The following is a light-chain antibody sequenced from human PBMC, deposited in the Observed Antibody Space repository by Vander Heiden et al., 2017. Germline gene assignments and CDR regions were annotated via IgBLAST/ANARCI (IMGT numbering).Light chain of an antibody. CDR2: AAS. Sequence: DIQMTQSPSSLAASVGDRVTNTCRASQSISIYLNWYQQKPGKAPKLLIYAASSLQSGVPSRFSGSGSGTDFTLTISSLQPEDFATYYCQQSYSTLSTFGPGTKVDIK. CDR1: QSISIY. V-gene: IGKV1-39*01. J-gene: IGKJ3*01. CDR3: QQSYSTLST.